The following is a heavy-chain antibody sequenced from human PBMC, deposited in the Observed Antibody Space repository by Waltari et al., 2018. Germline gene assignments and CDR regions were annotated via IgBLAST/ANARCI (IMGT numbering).Heavy chain of an antibody. V-gene: IGHV4-34*11. J-gene: IGHJ4*02. Sequence: QVQLQQWGAGLLKPSETLSLTCAVYGGSFSGYYWSWIRQPPGKGLEWIGYIYYSGSTNYNPSLKSRVTISVDTSKNQFSLKLSSVTAADTAVYYCARGTGGFKNTIFGVVAYFDYWGQGTLVTVSS. CDR2: IYYSGST. D-gene: IGHD3-3*01. CDR3: ARGTGGFKNTIFGVVAYFDY. CDR1: GGSFSGYY.